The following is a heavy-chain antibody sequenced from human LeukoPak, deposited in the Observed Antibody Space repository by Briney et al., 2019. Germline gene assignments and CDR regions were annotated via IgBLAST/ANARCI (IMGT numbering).Heavy chain of an antibody. V-gene: IGHV1-69*13. CDR3: ARGTSSSFWFDP. D-gene: IGHD6-13*01. CDR1: VGTFSIYA. J-gene: IGHJ5*02. CDR2: IIPIFGTA. Sequence: SVTVSFKASVGTFSIYAISWVRQAPGQGLEWMGGIIPIFGTANYAQKFQGRVTITADESTSTAYMELSSLRSEDTAVYYCARGTSSSFWFDPWGQGTLVTVSS.